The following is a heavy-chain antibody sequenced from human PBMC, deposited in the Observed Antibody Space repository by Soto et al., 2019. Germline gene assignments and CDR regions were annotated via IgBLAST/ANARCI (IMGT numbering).Heavy chain of an antibody. J-gene: IGHJ5*02. CDR1: EFTFSNYA. D-gene: IGHD6-19*01. Sequence: PGGSLRLACAASEFTFSNYAMSWVRQAPGKGLEWVSAISYGGGTTYYADSVKGRFTISRDNAKNSLYLQMNSLRDEDTAVYYCARPSSGWENWFDPWGQGTLVTVSS. CDR3: ARPSSGWENWFDP. V-gene: IGHV3-23*01. CDR2: ISYGGGTT.